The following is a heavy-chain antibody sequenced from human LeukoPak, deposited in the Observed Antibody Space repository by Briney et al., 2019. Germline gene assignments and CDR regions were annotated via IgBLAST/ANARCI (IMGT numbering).Heavy chain of an antibody. CDR3: ARASYYDFWSGYLPFDY. V-gene: IGHV1-69*04. CDR2: IIPILGIA. J-gene: IGHJ4*02. Sequence: SVKVSCKASGGTFSSYAISWVRQAPGQGLEWMGRIIPILGIANYAQKFQGRVTMTRNTSISTAYMELSSLRSEDTAVYYCARASYYDFWSGYLPFDYWGQGTLVTVSS. D-gene: IGHD3-3*01. CDR1: GGTFSSYA.